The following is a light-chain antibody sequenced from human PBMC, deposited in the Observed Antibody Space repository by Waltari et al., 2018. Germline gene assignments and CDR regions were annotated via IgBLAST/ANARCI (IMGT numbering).Light chain of an antibody. CDR1: QSISSY. CDR2: AAS. V-gene: IGKV1-39*01. CDR3: QQSGT. J-gene: IGKJ1*01. Sequence: DIQMTPSPSSLSASVGDRVTITCRASQSISSYLNWYQQKPGKAPKLLIYAASSLQSGVPSRFSGSGSGTDFTLTISSLQPEDFATYYCQQSGTFGQGTKVEIK.